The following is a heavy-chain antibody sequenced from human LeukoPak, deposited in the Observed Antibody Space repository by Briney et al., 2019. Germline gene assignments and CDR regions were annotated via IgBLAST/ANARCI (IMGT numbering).Heavy chain of an antibody. CDR1: GGTFSSYA. Sequence: GASVKVSCKASGGTFSSYAISWVRQAPGQGLEWMGGIIPIFGTANYAQKFQGRVTITADESTSTAYMELSSLRSEDTAVYYRARGGTTGTHFDYWGQGTLVTVSS. CDR3: ARGGTTGTHFDY. D-gene: IGHD4-17*01. V-gene: IGHV1-69*13. J-gene: IGHJ4*02. CDR2: IIPIFGTA.